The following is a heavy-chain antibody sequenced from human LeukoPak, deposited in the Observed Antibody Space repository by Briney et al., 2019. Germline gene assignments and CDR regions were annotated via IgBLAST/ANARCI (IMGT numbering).Heavy chain of an antibody. D-gene: IGHD2-21*02. CDR2: LFYKRGA. J-gene: IGHJ4*02. V-gene: IGHV4-59*01. CDR1: GGSISGYY. CDR3: ARWTDCGGDCYILEY. Sequence: PSETLSLTCSVSGGSISGYYWSWSRQAPGKGVEWIGNLFYKRGAWYKSSLKGRVTTSVDTSKNELSLTLTSVTAADTAVYYCARWTDCGGDCYILEYWGQGILVTVSS.